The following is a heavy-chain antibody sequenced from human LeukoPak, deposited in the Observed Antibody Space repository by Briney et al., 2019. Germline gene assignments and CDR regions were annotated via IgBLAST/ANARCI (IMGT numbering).Heavy chain of an antibody. CDR3: AREYYYGLDV. CDR1: GFTFNTYS. V-gene: IGHV3-48*04. Sequence: GGSLRLSCEASGFTFNTYSMNWVRQAPGKGLEWVSYISSTSTTIYYADSVKGRFTISRYNAKNSLYLQMNSLRAEDTAVYYCAREYYYGLDVWGQGITVTVSS. J-gene: IGHJ6*02. CDR2: ISSTSTTI.